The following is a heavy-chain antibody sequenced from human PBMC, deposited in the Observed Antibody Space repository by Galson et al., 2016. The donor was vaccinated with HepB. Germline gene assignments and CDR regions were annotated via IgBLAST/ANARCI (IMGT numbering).Heavy chain of an antibody. D-gene: IGHD3-22*01. Sequence: CAISGDSVSSNSAAWNWIRQSPSRGLEWLGRTYYRSKWYNDYAVSVKSRITINPDTSKNQFSLQVNSVTPEDTAVYYCARSFHYYDNSGYMNCFDPWGQGTLVTVSS. J-gene: IGHJ5*02. CDR2: TYYRSKWYN. CDR1: GDSVSSNSAA. CDR3: ARSFHYYDNSGYMNCFDP. V-gene: IGHV6-1*01.